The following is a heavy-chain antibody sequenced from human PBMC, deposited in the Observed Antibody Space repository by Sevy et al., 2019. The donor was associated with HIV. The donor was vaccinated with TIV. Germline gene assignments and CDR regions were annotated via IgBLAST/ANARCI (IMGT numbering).Heavy chain of an antibody. Sequence: GGSLRVSCAASGFTFSVYSMNWVRQAPGKGLEWLSYIGSSGSTIAYADSVKGRFTISRDNAWSSLFLQMNSLRPEDTAVYYCASDVYYSDGSGYDFEHWGHGTLVTVSS. D-gene: IGHD3-22*01. J-gene: IGHJ4*01. CDR2: IGSSGSTI. CDR3: ASDVYYSDGSGYDFEH. CDR1: GFTFSVYS. V-gene: IGHV3-48*04.